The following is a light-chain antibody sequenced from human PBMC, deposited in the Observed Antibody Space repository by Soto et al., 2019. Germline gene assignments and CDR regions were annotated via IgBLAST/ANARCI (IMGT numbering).Light chain of an antibody. J-gene: IGLJ1*01. CDR1: SSDVGGYNY. CDR2: EVS. Sequence: LTQPASVSGSPGQSITISCTGTSSDVGGYNYVSWYQQRPGKAPKLMIYEVSNRPSGVSNRFSGSKSGNTASLTISGLQAEDEADYYCSSYTSSSTLVFGTGTKVTVL. CDR3: SSYTSSSTLV. V-gene: IGLV2-14*01.